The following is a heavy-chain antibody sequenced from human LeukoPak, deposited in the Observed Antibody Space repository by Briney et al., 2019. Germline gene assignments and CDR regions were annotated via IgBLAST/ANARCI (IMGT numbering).Heavy chain of an antibody. D-gene: IGHD2-15*01. CDR1: GFTFSSYA. V-gene: IGHV3-64D*09. CDR3: VKRSCSGGTCPLDY. J-gene: IGHJ4*02. Sequence: GGSLRLSCSASGFTFSSYALSWVRQAPGKGLEYVPGITSTGGTTYYADSVKGRFTISRDNSENTLYLQMSSLRPEDTALYYCVKRSCSGGTCPLDYWGQGTLVTVSS. CDR2: ITSTGGTT.